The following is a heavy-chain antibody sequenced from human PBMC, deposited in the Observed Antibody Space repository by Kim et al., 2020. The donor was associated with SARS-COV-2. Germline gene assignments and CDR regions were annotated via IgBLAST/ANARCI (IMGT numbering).Heavy chain of an antibody. CDR3: AKNGGSGWYYFDY. J-gene: IGHJ4*02. CDR1: GFTFSSYG. Sequence: GGSLRLSCAASGFTFSSYGMHWVRQAPGKGLEWVAVISYDGSNKYYADSMKGRFTISRDNSKNTLYLQMNSLRAEDTAVYYCAKNGGSGWYYFDYWGQGTLVTVSS. CDR2: ISYDGSNK. V-gene: IGHV3-30*18. D-gene: IGHD6-19*01.